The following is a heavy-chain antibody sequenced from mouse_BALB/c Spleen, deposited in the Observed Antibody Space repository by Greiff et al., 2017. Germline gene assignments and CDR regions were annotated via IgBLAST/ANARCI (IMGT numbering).Heavy chain of an antibody. CDR2: IWAGGST. D-gene: IGHD1-2*01. V-gene: IGHV2-9*02. CDR1: GFSLTSYG. J-gene: IGHJ2*01. Sequence: VQLVESGPGLVAPSQSLSITCTVSGFSLTSYGVHWVRQPPGKGLEWLGVIWAGGSTNYNSALMSRLSISKDNSKSQVFLKMNSLQTDDTAMYYCAREALLRLRVYYFDYWGQGTTLTVSS. CDR3: AREALLRLRVYYFDY.